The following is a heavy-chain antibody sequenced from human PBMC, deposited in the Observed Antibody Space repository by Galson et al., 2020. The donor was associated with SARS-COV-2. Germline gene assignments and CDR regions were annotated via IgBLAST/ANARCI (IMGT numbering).Heavy chain of an antibody. CDR2: IIPIFGTA. V-gene: IGHV1-69*13. Sequence: SVKVSCKASGGTFSSYAISWVRQAPGQGLEWMGGIIPIFGTANYAQKFQGRVTITADESTSTAYMELSSLRSEDTAVYYCARNGYSSGLGRFYYYYGMDVWGQGTTVTVSS. CDR1: GGTFSSYA. CDR3: ARNGYSSGLGRFYYYYGMDV. J-gene: IGHJ6*02. D-gene: IGHD6-19*01.